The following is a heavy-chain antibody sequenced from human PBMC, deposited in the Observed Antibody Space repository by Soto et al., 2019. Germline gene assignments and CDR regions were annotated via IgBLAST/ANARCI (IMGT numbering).Heavy chain of an antibody. CDR3: ARMVLGRSYYACLWFDP. V-gene: IGHV4-34*01. Sequence: SDTRSRTCDHHGRSFRCYYGSLLRPPPGKGLEWIGEIKHSGSINYNPSLKSRVTISVDTSKNQFSLKLSFVTAADTAVYYCARMVLGRSYYACLWFDPWGQGTLV. J-gene: IGHJ5*02. CDR1: GRSFRCYY. CDR2: IKHSGSI. D-gene: IGHD1-26*01.